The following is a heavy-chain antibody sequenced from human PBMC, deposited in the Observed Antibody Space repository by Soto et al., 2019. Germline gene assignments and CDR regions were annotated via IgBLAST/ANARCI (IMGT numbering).Heavy chain of an antibody. CDR1: GFTFEENA. J-gene: IGHJ6*02. CDR2: ISWNSGSI. D-gene: IGHD6-25*01. V-gene: IGHV3-9*01. Sequence: EVQLVESGGGLVQPGRSLRLSCAASGFTFEENAMHWVRQAPGKGLEWVSSISWNSGSIDYADSVQGRFTISRDNAKKSLYLPMNSLRAEDTALYYCTKSRPYYFGLDVWGQGTTVTVSS. CDR3: TKSRPYYFGLDV.